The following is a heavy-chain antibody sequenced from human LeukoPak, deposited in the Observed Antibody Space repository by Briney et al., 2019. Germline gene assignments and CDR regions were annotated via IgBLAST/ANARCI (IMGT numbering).Heavy chain of an antibody. Sequence: GGSLRLSCAASGFTFSSYWMSWVRQAPGKGLVWVSRINHDGSSTNYADSVKGRFTISRDNAKNTVYLQMNSLRAEDTAVYYCVRDWGYDSSGYWQKYFDTWGQGTLVTVSS. J-gene: IGHJ4*02. D-gene: IGHD3-22*01. CDR3: VRDWGYDSSGYWQKYFDT. V-gene: IGHV3-74*01. CDR2: INHDGSST. CDR1: GFTFSSYW.